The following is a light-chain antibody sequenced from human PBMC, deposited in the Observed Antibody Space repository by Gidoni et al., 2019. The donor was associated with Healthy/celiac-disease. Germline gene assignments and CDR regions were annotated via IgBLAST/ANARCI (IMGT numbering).Light chain of an antibody. V-gene: IGKV1-39*01. Sequence: DIQMTQSPSSLSASVGDRVTITCRASQSISSYLNWYQQKPGKATKLLIYAASSSQSGVPSRFRGSGSGTDFTLTISSLQPEDFATYYCQQSYSTLWTFGQGTKVEIK. CDR3: QQSYSTLWT. J-gene: IGKJ1*01. CDR1: QSISSY. CDR2: AAS.